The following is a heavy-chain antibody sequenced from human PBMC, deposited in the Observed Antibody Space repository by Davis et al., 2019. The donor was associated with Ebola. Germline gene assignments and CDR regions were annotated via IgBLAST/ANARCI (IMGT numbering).Heavy chain of an antibody. Sequence: PAGSLRLSCAASGFTFSDHYMDWVRQAPGKGLEWVGRTRNKANSYTTEYAASVKGRFTVSRDDSKNSVYLQMNSLQTEDTAVYYCCRGSSSGRDLDYWGQGTLVTVSS. J-gene: IGHJ4*02. V-gene: IGHV3-72*01. D-gene: IGHD6-19*01. CDR1: GFTFSDHY. CDR2: TRNKANSYTT. CDR3: CRGSSSGRDLDY.